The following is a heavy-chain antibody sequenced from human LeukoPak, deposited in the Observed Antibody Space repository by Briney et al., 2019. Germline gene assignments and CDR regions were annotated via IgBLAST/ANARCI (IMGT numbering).Heavy chain of an antibody. CDR2: ISSSGYTI. J-gene: IGHJ6*04. CDR3: AELGITMIGGV. Sequence: PGGSLRLSCAASDFAFSSYEMNWVRQAPGKGLEWVSYISSSGYTIYYADSVKGRFTISRDNAKNSLYLQMNSLRAEDTAVYYCAELGITMIGGVWGKGTTVTISS. V-gene: IGHV3-48*03. D-gene: IGHD3-10*02. CDR1: DFAFSSYE.